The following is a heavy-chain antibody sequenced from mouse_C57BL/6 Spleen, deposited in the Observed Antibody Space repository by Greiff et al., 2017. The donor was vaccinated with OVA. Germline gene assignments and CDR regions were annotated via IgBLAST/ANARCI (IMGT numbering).Heavy chain of an antibody. CDR1: GFSLTSYG. J-gene: IGHJ1*03. Sequence: VKLVESGPGLVQPSQSLSITCTVSGFSLTSYGVHWVRQSPGKGLEWLGVIWSGGSTDYNAAFISRLSISKDNSKSQVFFKMNSLQADDTAIYYCASHYDGYFHWYFDVWGTGTTVTVSS. V-gene: IGHV2-2*01. CDR2: IWSGGST. D-gene: IGHD2-3*01. CDR3: ASHYDGYFHWYFDV.